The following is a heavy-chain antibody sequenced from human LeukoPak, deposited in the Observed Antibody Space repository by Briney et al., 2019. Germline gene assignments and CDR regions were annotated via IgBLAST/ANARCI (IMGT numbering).Heavy chain of an antibody. Sequence: ASVKVSCKASGYTFTGYYMHWVRQAPGQGLEWMGWINPNSGGTNYAQKFQGRVTMTRDTSISTAYMELSRLRSDDTAVYCCASRYCSSTSCYYFDYWGQGTLVTVSS. D-gene: IGHD2-2*01. CDR3: ASRYCSSTSCYYFDY. CDR2: INPNSGGT. CDR1: GYTFTGYY. V-gene: IGHV1-2*02. J-gene: IGHJ4*02.